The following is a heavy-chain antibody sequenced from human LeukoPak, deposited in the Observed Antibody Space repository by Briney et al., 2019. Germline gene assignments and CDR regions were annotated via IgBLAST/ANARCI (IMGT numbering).Heavy chain of an antibody. CDR1: GGSISPYY. V-gene: IGHV4-59*01. CDR3: ARENGGDFDY. J-gene: IGHJ4*02. D-gene: IGHD3-16*01. Sequence: SETLSLTCTVSGGSISPYYWSWIRQPPGKGLEWLGYIYYSGNTDYNPSLKSRVAISVDTSKNQFSLKLSSVTAADTAVYYCARENGGDFDYWGQGTLVTVSS. CDR2: IYYSGNT.